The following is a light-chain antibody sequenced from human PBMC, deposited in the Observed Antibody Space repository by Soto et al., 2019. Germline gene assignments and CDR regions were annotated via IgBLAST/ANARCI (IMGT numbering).Light chain of an antibody. Sequence: QSALTQPASVSGSPGQSITISCTGTSSDVGAYIFVSWYQQHPGKAPKLMIYDIINRPSGVSNRFSGSKSGTTASLSISGLQAEDEANYYCCSYAGSKTFTFGGGTKVTVL. J-gene: IGLJ2*01. CDR1: SSDVGAYIF. V-gene: IGLV2-14*03. CDR2: DII. CDR3: CSYAGSKTFT.